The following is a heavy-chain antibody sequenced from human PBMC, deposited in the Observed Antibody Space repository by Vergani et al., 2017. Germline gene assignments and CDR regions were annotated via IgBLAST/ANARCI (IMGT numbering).Heavy chain of an antibody. J-gene: IGHJ6*03. CDR2: INAGNGNT. Sequence: QVQLVQSGAEVKKPGASVKVSCKASGYTFTSYAMHWVRQAPGQRLEWMGWINAGNGNTKYSQKFQGRVTITRDTSASTAYMELSSLRSEDTAVYYCARSRGYTANYYYYMDVWGKGTTVTVSS. CDR3: ARSRGYTANYYYYMDV. D-gene: IGHD5-18*01. V-gene: IGHV1-3*01. CDR1: GYTFTSYA.